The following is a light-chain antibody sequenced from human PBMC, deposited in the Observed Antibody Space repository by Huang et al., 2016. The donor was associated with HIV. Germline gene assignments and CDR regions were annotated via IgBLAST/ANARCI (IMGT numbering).Light chain of an antibody. Sequence: EIVMTQSPATLSLSPGERATLSCRASQSVGSNLAWYQHRPGQAPRLLIHGASTRATGVPARFSGSGSGTDFSLTISSLQSEDFAVYYCEQYNEWPYTFGQGTKLEIK. J-gene: IGKJ2*01. CDR3: EQYNEWPYT. CDR2: GAS. V-gene: IGKV3-15*01. CDR1: QSVGSN.